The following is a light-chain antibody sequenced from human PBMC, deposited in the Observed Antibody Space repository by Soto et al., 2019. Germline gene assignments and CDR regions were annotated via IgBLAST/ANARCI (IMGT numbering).Light chain of an antibody. CDR3: QQFNNWPRT. CDR2: GAS. J-gene: IGKJ1*01. V-gene: IGKV3-20*01. CDR1: QSVSSSY. Sequence: ESVLTQSPGTLSLSPGERATLSCRASQSVSSSYLAWYQQKPGQAPRLLIYGASSRATGIPDRFSGSGSGTDFTLTISRLEPEDFVVYYCQQFNNWPRTFGQGTKVDIK.